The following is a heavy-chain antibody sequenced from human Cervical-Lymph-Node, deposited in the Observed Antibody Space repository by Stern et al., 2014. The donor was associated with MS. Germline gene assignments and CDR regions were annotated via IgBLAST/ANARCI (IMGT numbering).Heavy chain of an antibody. CDR1: GYTFTNYD. D-gene: IGHD6-13*01. Sequence: MQLVESGAEVKKPGASVKVSCKASGYTFTNYDMHWVRQAPGQGLEWMGIINPGGGSTGYAQKFQGRVTVTRDTSTSTVYMELSSLRSEDTAVYFCARDWAAAGAFDYWGQGTLVIVSS. V-gene: IGHV1-46*03. CDR2: INPGGGST. CDR3: ARDWAAAGAFDY. J-gene: IGHJ4*02.